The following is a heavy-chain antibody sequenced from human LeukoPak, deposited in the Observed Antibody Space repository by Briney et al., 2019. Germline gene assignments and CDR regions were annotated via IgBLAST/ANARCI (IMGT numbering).Heavy chain of an antibody. CDR2: INHSGST. V-gene: IGHV4-39*07. D-gene: IGHD1-26*01. Sequence: SETLSLTCTVSGGSISSSSSYWGWIRQPPGKGLEWIGEINHSGSTNYNPSLKSRVTISVDTSKNQFSLKLSSVTAADTAVYYCARRYSGSYPHYYYYYMDVWGKGTTVTVSS. CDR1: GGSISSSSSY. CDR3: ARRYSGSYPHYYYYYMDV. J-gene: IGHJ6*03.